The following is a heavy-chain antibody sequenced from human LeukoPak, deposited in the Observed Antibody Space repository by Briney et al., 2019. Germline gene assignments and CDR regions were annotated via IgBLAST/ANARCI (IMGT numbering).Heavy chain of an antibody. D-gene: IGHD3-16*01. CDR1: GGSISRGSHY. Sequence: KTSETLSLTCTVSGGSISRGSHYYNWIRQHPGKGLAWIGYIYYTGITSYNPSLKSRVTMSVDTSMNQVSLKATSLTAADTAVYYCAASSGVTLGRFWGQGALVTVSS. CDR2: IYYTGIT. CDR3: AASSGVTLGRF. J-gene: IGHJ4*02. V-gene: IGHV4-31*03.